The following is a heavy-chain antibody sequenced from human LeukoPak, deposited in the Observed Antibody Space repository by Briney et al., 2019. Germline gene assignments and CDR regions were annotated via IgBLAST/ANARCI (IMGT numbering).Heavy chain of an antibody. CDR1: GGSISSYY. Sequence: SETLSLTCTVSGGSISSYYWSWIRQPPGKGLEWIGCIYYSGSTNYNPSLKSRVTISVDTSKNQFSLKLSSVTAADTAVYYCARAVSGVRSGCYFDYWGQGTLVTVSS. D-gene: IGHD6-19*01. V-gene: IGHV4-59*01. CDR2: IYYSGST. J-gene: IGHJ4*02. CDR3: ARAVSGVRSGCYFDY.